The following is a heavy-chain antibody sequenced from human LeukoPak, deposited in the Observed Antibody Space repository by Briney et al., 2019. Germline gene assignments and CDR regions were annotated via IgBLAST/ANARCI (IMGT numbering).Heavy chain of an antibody. V-gene: IGHV3-30*04. CDR2: IWDDGSYK. J-gene: IGHJ3*02. CDR1: GFTFSSYA. CDR3: ARDRRGSSGYYSPGTFDI. Sequence: GGSLRLSCAASGFTFSSYAMHWVRQAPGKGLEWVAVIWDDGSYKYYADSVKGRFTISRDNSKNTLYLQMNTLRTEDTAVFYCARDRRGSSGYYSPGTFDIWGQGTLVTVSS. D-gene: IGHD3-22*01.